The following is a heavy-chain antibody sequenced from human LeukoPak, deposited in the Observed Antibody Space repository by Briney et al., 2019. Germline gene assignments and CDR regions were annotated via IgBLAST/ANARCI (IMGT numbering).Heavy chain of an antibody. CDR1: GGSFSGYY. Sequence: SETLSLTCAVYGGSFSGYYWTWIRQSPGEGLEWIGEINHRGSTNYNPPLKSRVTMSLDTFKTEFSLRLTAVTAADTAVYYCARGSITMPAAPFDYWGQGTLVTVSS. J-gene: IGHJ4*02. D-gene: IGHD3-10*01. V-gene: IGHV4-34*01. CDR3: ARGSITMPAAPFDY. CDR2: INHRGST.